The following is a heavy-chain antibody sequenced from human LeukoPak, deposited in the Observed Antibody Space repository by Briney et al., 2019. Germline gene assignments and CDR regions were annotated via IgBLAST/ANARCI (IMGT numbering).Heavy chain of an antibody. J-gene: IGHJ4*02. CDR2: ISGSGGTT. Sequence: PGGSLRLFRAVSGFSFSRYAMIWVRQAPGRGLEWVSGISGSGGTTLYADAVKGRFTISRDNSKNTLHLELDILRAGDTAKYYCEGGGGSYRLDHWGQGTLVTVSS. CDR3: EGGGGSYRLDH. D-gene: IGHD3-16*02. CDR1: GFSFSRYA. V-gene: IGHV3-23*01.